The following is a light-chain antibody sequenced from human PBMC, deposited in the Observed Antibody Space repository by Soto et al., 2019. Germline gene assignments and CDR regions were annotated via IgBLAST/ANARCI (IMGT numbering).Light chain of an antibody. Sequence: DIQITQSPSSLSASVGDRVTITCRASQAISNYLAWYQQKPGKVPKLLIHAASTLESGIPSRFSGSGSGTDFSLTISSLQPEDVATYYCQRYNSAPRTFGQGTKVDIK. CDR1: QAISNY. CDR3: QRYNSAPRT. CDR2: AAS. V-gene: IGKV1-27*01. J-gene: IGKJ1*01.